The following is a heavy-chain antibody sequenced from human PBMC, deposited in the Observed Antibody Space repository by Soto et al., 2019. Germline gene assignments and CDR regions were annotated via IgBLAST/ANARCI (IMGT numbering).Heavy chain of an antibody. V-gene: IGHV3-30*18. CDR2: ISYDGSNK. CDR3: AKGGAFVVLMVYAMARDAFDI. J-gene: IGHJ3*02. CDR1: GFTFSSYG. Sequence: GGSLRLSCAASGFTFSSYGMHWVRQAPGKGLEWVAVISYDGSNKYYADSVKGRFTISRDNSKNTLYLQMNSLRAEDTAVYYCAKGGAFVVLMVYAMARDAFDIWGQGTMVTVSS. D-gene: IGHD2-8*01.